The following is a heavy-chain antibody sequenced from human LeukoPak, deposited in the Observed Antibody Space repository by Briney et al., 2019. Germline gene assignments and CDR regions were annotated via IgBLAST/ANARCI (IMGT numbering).Heavy chain of an antibody. CDR3: AKDRGKQWPNWYFDV. D-gene: IGHD6-19*01. V-gene: IGHV3-23*01. CDR1: GFTFSTYA. J-gene: IGHJ2*01. CDR2: VSGSGASA. Sequence: PGGSLRLSCAASGFTFSTYARSWVRQAPGKGQEWVSTVSGSGASAHHGDSVKGRFTISRDNSKNMVYLQMNSLRGEDTAVYYCAKDRGKQWPNWYFDVWGRGTLVTVSS.